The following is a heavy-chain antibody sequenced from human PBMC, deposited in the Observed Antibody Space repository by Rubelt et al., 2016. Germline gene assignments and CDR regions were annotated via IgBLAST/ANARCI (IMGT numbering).Heavy chain of an antibody. Sequence: QVQLVQSGAEVKKPGASVKVSCKASGYTFTSYGISWVRQAPGQGLEWMGWTSGYNGNTNYAQKFKGRVTLTTDTSTTTAYLELRSLRSDDSAVYFCARLPSDCSFTSCYYGWWGQGTLVTVSS. CDR2: TSGYNGNT. CDR3: ARLPSDCSFTSCYYGW. J-gene: IGHJ1*01. D-gene: IGHD3-3*01. V-gene: IGHV1-18*01. CDR1: GYTFTSYG.